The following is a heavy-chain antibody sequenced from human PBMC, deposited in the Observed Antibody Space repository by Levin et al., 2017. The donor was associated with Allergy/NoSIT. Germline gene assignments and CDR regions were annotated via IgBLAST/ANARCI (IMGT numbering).Heavy chain of an antibody. CDR1: GYIFTSYG. D-gene: IGHD6-13*01. J-gene: IGHJ5*02. Sequence: ASVKVSCKASGYIFTSYGISWVRQAPGQGLEWMGWISTYNGNTNYAQKLQGRVTMTTDTSTSTAYMELRSLRSDDSAVYYCVRNRYSSTWYGGDDHWGQGTLVTVSS. CDR3: VRNRYSSTWYGGDDH. CDR2: ISTYNGNT. V-gene: IGHV1-18*01.